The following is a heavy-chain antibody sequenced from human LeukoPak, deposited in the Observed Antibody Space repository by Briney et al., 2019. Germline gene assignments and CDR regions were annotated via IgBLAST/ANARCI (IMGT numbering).Heavy chain of an antibody. CDR2: ISPSGGST. CDR3: ARGQSGYSSSWSENYYYYMDV. J-gene: IGHJ6*03. CDR1: GYTFTSNY. V-gene: IGHV1-46*01. D-gene: IGHD6-13*01. Sequence: AASVKVSCKAFGYTFTSNYMHWVRQAPGQGPGWMGVISPSGGSTTYAQKFQGRVTLTRDMSTSTDYLELSSLRSEDTAVYYCARGQSGYSSSWSENYYYYMDVWGKGTTVTVSS.